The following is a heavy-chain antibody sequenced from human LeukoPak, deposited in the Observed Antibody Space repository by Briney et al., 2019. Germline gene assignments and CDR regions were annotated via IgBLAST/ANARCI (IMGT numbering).Heavy chain of an antibody. V-gene: IGHV4-39*01. CDR1: GGSIRSSYYY. J-gene: IGHJ5*02. Sequence: SESLSLTCTVSGGSIRSSYYYWGWIRQPPGKGLEWIGSIYDSGSTYYNPSLKSRVTISVDTSKNQFSLKLNSVTAADTAVYYCARSRAFNSGAFDPWGQGSLVTVSS. D-gene: IGHD1-26*01. CDR2: IYDSGST. CDR3: ARSRAFNSGAFDP.